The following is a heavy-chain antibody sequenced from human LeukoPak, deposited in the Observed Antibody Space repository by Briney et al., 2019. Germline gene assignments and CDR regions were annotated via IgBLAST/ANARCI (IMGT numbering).Heavy chain of an antibody. CDR3: AKNRGGTYKYYMDV. CDR2: VSGSGGAT. CDR1: GFTFNNDA. D-gene: IGHD1-1*01. Sequence: GGSLRLSCAASGFTFNNDAMSWVRQAPGMGLEWLSYVSGSGGATYYAASVKGRFTISRDNSKNTVYLQMGSLRAEDTAVYYCAKNRGGTYKYYMDVWRNGTTVTVSS. V-gene: IGHV3-23*01. J-gene: IGHJ6*03.